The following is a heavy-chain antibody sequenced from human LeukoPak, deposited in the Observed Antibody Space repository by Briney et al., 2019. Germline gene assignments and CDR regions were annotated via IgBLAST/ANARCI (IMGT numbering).Heavy chain of an antibody. CDR3: ARDLVVVPAAIPGGY. J-gene: IGHJ4*02. CDR2: ISAYNGNT. D-gene: IGHD2-2*02. Sequence: ASVKVSCKASGYTFTSYGISWVRQAPGQGLEWMGWISAYNGNTNYAQKLQGRVTMTTNTSTSTAYMELRSLRSDDTAVYYCARDLVVVPAAIPGGYWGQGTLVTVSS. CDR1: GYTFTSYG. V-gene: IGHV1-18*01.